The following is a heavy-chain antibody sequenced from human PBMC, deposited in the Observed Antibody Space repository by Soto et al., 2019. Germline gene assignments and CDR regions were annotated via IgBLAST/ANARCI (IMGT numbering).Heavy chain of an antibody. Sequence: QITLKESGPTLVKPTQTLTLTCTFSGFSLSTSGVGVGWIRQPPGKALEWLALIYWDDDKRYSPSLKSRLTITKDTSKNQVVLPMTNIDPLDTATYSCAHELNWFDPWGQGTLVTVSS. D-gene: IGHD1-7*01. V-gene: IGHV2-5*02. CDR2: IYWDDDK. CDR3: AHELNWFDP. CDR1: GFSLSTSGVG. J-gene: IGHJ5*02.